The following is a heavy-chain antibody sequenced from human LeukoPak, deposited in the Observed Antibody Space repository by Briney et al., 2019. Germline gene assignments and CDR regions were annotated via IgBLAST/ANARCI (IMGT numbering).Heavy chain of an antibody. J-gene: IGHJ4*02. CDR1: GVSISSYY. V-gene: IGHV4-59*01. CDR3: ARASPQWLVLD. D-gene: IGHD6-19*01. CDR2: IYYSGST. Sequence: SETLSLTCTVSGVSISSYYWSWIRQPPGKGLEWIGYIYYSGSTNYNPSLKSRVTISVDTSKNQFSLKLSSVTAADTAVYYCARASPQWLVLDWGQGTLVTVSS.